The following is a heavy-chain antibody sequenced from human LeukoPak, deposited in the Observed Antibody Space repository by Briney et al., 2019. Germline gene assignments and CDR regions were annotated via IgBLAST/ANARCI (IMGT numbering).Heavy chain of an antibody. CDR2: IKQGGSEI. Sequence: GGSLRLSCSASGFTFSRFWMSWVRQAPGKGLEYVALIKQGGSEIYHMDSVKGRFTISRDDATNSLYLQMNSLRVEDTTLYYCARDRESESDSEGDYWGQGTLVTVSS. J-gene: IGHJ4*02. CDR3: ARDRESESDSEGDY. D-gene: IGHD4-11*01. CDR1: GFTFSRFW. V-gene: IGHV3-7*01.